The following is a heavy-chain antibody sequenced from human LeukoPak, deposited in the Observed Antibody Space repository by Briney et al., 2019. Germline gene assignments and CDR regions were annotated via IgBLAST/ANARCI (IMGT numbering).Heavy chain of an antibody. Sequence: GGSLRLSCGASGFTFSSYSMNWVRQAPGKGLEWVSFIDTSGSYIYYGDSLKGRVTISRDNAKNSLYLQMNGLRAEDTAVYYCARGRSITLLRGVAMSDGFDIWGQGAMVTVSS. V-gene: IGHV3-21*01. CDR1: GFTFSSYS. D-gene: IGHD3-10*01. J-gene: IGHJ3*02. CDR3: ARGRSITLLRGVAMSDGFDI. CDR2: IDTSGSYI.